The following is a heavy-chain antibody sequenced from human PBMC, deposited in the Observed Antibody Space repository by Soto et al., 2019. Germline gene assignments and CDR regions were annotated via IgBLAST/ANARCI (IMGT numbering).Heavy chain of an antibody. CDR3: ARGCIPPGYALDV. Sequence: LRLSCAASGFTFSSYYKHWVRQGTGEGLEWVSTIGIADNRYYLSSVKGRFTISRDDAANSLYLQMNRLKAGDTAVYYCARGCIPPGYALDVWGQGTTVTVSS. D-gene: IGHD2-8*01. V-gene: IGHV3-13*04. J-gene: IGHJ6*02. CDR1: GFTFSSYY. CDR2: IGIADNR.